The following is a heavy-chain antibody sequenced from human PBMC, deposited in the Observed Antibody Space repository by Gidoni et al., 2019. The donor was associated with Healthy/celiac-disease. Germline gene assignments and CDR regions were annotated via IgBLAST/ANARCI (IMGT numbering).Heavy chain of an antibody. V-gene: IGHV1-3*01. Sequence: QVQLVQSGAEVKKPGASVKVSCKASGYTFTSYAMHWVRQAPGQRLEWMGWINAGNGNTKYSQKFQGRVTITRDTSASTAYMELSSLRSEDTAVYYCARDSPGGSYAPIDYWGQGTLVTVSS. J-gene: IGHJ4*02. CDR3: ARDSPGGSYAPIDY. D-gene: IGHD1-26*01. CDR1: GYTFTSYA. CDR2: INAGNGNT.